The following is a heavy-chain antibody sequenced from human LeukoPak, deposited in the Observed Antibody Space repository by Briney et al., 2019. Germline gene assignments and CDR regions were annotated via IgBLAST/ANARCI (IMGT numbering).Heavy chain of an antibody. Sequence: GGSLRLSCAASGFTFSSYDMSWVRQAPGKGLEWVSAISGRGVSTYYADSVKGRFTISRDNSKNTPYLQMNSLRAEDTAVYYCATAYGRVSGDYWGQGTLVTVSS. J-gene: IGHJ4*02. D-gene: IGHD2-21*01. V-gene: IGHV3-23*01. CDR2: ISGRGVST. CDR3: ATAYGRVSGDY. CDR1: GFTFSSYD.